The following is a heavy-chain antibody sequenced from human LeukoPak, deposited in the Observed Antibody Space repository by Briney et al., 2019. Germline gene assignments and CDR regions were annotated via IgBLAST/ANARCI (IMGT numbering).Heavy chain of an antibody. CDR1: GGSSSSGDYY. Sequence: SQTLSLTCTVSGGSSSSGDYYWSWIRQPPGKGLEWIGYIYYSGSTYYNPSLKSRVTISVDTSKNQFSLKLSSVTAADTAVYYCARGYCSSTSCYPANDAFDIWGQGTMVTVSS. V-gene: IGHV4-30-4*08. D-gene: IGHD2-2*01. CDR2: IYYSGST. CDR3: ARGYCSSTSCYPANDAFDI. J-gene: IGHJ3*02.